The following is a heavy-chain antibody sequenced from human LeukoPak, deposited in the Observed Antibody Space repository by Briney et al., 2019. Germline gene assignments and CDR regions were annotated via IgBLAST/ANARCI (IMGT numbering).Heavy chain of an antibody. CDR3: AKDTTHGWSDY. CDR1: GFIFSSYG. Sequence: GGSLRLSCAASGFIFSSYGMHWVRQAPGKGREWVAGISFDGRNKFYADSVKGRFTISRDNSKNMLALQMNSLRPEDTAVYYCAKDTTHGWSDYWGQGTLVTVSS. V-gene: IGHV3-30*18. J-gene: IGHJ4*02. CDR2: ISFDGRNK. D-gene: IGHD2-15*01.